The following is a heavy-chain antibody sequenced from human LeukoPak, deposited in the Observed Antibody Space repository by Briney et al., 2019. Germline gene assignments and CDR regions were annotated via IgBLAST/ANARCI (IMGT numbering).Heavy chain of an antibody. J-gene: IGHJ4*02. CDR2: ISASGGST. Sequence: GGSLRLSCAASGFTFSTYAMSWVRHVRGKGLEWVAAISASGGSTYYADSVKDRFTISRDNSKTTLNLQMNSLRAEDTAGYYCAKDRRDEAYGSGGADYFDYWGRGTLVTVSS. V-gene: IGHV3-23*01. CDR1: GFTFSTYA. CDR3: AKDRRDEAYGSGGADYFDY. D-gene: IGHD3-10*01.